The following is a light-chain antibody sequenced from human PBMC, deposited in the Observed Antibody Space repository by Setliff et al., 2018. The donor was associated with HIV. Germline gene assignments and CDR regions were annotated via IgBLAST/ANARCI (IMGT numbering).Light chain of an antibody. CDR2: DVS. CDR1: SSDVGDYNY. V-gene: IGLV2-14*03. J-gene: IGLJ1*01. CDR3: SPYAGSNNV. Sequence: QSALTQPASVSGSPGQSITISCTGTSSDVGDYNYVSWYQQHPGKAPKLMISDVSNRPSGVSNRFSGSKSGNAASLTISGLQAEDEADYYCSPYAGSNNVFGTGTKVTVL.